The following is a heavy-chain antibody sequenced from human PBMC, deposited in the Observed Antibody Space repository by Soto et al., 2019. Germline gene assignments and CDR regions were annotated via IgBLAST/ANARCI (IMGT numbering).Heavy chain of an antibody. CDR2: IYHSGVP. CDR1: GVSITDYY. J-gene: IGHJ4*02. CDR3: AKGREWVPPPTFDY. Sequence: PSETLSLTCTVSGVSITDYYWSWIRQAPGKGLESMGYIYHSGVPFYNPSLNSRATISRDTSKNQFSLNLYFVTTADTAVYYCAKGREWVPPPTFDYWGQGTLVTVSS. D-gene: IGHD3-3*01. V-gene: IGHV4-59*01.